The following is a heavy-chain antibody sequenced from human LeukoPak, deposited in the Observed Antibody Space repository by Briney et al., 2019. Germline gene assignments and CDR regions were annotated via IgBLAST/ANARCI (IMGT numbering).Heavy chain of an antibody. CDR2: IGAGGSKT. CDR1: GFTFSSYA. V-gene: IGHV3-23*01. Sequence: EPGGSLRLSCAASGFTFSSYAMSWVRQAPGKGLEWVSIIGAGGSKTYYADSVKGRFTISRDNSKNTLYLQMNSLRAEDTAVYYCAKGIKGSYYNGDCYLTYYYYGLDVWGQGTTVTVSS. D-gene: IGHD2-21*02. CDR3: AKGIKGSYYNGDCYLTYYYYGLDV. J-gene: IGHJ6*02.